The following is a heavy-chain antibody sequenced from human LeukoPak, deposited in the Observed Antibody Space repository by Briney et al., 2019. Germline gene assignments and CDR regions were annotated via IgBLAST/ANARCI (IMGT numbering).Heavy chain of an antibody. CDR2: IYPSDSDT. J-gene: IGHJ4*02. V-gene: IGHV5-51*01. Sequence: GESLKISCKGSGYSFTNYWIGWVRQMPGKGLEWMGIIYPSDSDTTYSPSFQGQVTISADKSISTAYLQWSSLKASDTAMYYCARQRSYYGFDYWGQGTLVTVSS. CDR1: GYSFTNYW. D-gene: IGHD1-26*01. CDR3: ARQRSYYGFDY.